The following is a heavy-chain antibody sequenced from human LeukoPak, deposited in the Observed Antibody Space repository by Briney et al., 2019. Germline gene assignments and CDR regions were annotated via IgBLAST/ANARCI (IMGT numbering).Heavy chain of an antibody. V-gene: IGHV3-74*01. Sequence: GGSLRLSCAASGFTFSSYWMHWVRQAPGKGLVWVSRINSDGSSTSYADSVKGRFTISRDNAKNTLYLQMSSLRAEDTAVYYCARVPASGGSAYWGQGTLVTVSS. CDR1: GFTFSSYW. CDR3: ARVPASGGSAY. D-gene: IGHD2-15*01. J-gene: IGHJ4*02. CDR2: INSDGSST.